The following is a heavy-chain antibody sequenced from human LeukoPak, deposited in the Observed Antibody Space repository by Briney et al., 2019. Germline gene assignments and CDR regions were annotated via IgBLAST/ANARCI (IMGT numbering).Heavy chain of an antibody. CDR2: INPNSGGT. CDR3: ARAGTGFLYYYYGMDV. Sequence: ASVKVSCKASGYTFTGYYMHWVRQAPGQGLEWMGWINPNSGGTNYAQKFQGRVTMTRDTSISTAYMELSRLRSDDTAVYYCARAGTGFLYYYYGMDVWGQGTTVIVSS. V-gene: IGHV1-2*02. J-gene: IGHJ6*02. CDR1: GYTFTGYY. D-gene: IGHD3/OR15-3a*01.